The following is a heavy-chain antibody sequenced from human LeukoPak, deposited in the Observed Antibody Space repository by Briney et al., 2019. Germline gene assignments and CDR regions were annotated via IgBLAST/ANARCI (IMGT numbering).Heavy chain of an antibody. CDR1: GGTFSSYA. D-gene: IGHD1-1*01. CDR2: IIPIFGTA. J-gene: IGHJ4*02. CDR3: ARDRGPGTAPHD. V-gene: IGHV1-69*13. Sequence: SVKVSCKASGGTFSSYAISWVRQAPGQGLEWMGGIIPIFGTANYAQKFQGRVTITADESTSTAYMELSNLRSEDTAVYYCARDRGPGTAPHDWGQGTLVTVSS.